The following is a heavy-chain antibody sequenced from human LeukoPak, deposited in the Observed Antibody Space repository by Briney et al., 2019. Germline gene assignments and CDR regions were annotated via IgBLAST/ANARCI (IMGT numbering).Heavy chain of an antibody. CDR3: ASGLELDY. CDR2: IKQDGSEK. CDR1: GFIFSRYD. Sequence: GGSLRHSCAASGFIFSRYDMNWVRQAPGKGLEWVANIKQDGSEKNYVDSVKGRFTISRDNAKNSLYLQMNSLRAEDTAVYYCASGLELDYWGQGTLVTVSS. J-gene: IGHJ4*02. V-gene: IGHV3-7*03.